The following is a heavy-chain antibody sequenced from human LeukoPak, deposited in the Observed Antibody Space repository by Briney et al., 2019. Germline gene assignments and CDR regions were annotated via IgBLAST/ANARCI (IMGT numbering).Heavy chain of an antibody. J-gene: IGHJ1*01. V-gene: IGHV3-64*02. Sequence: PGGSLRLSCAASGFTFSGYTLHWVRQAPGKGLEYVSAIISHGGSTHYADSVKGRSTVSRDNSKNTLSLQMNSPRAEDTAGYYCAKDRRSDYYDSSRRYFQHWGQGTLVTVSS. CDR2: IISHGGST. CDR3: AKDRRSDYYDSSRRYFQH. CDR1: GFTFSGYT. D-gene: IGHD3-22*01.